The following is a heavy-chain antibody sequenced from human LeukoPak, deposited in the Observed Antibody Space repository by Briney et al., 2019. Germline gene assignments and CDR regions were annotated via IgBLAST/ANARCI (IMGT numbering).Heavy chain of an antibody. CDR2: INHSGST. CDR3: ARVSIVVASTAFDY. Sequence: SETLSLTCAVYGGSFSGYYWSWIRQPPGKGLEWIGEINHSGSTNYNPSLKSRVTISVDTSKNQFSLKLSSVTAADTAVYYCARVSIVVASTAFDYWGQGTLVTVSS. J-gene: IGHJ4*02. D-gene: IGHD3-22*01. CDR1: GGSFSGYY. V-gene: IGHV4-34*01.